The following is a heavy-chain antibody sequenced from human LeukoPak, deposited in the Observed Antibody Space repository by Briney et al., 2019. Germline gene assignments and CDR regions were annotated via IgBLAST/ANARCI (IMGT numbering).Heavy chain of an antibody. Sequence: GGSLRLSCAAFGFTVSSNYMNWVRQAPGKGLEWVSIIYSGGSTFYADSVKGRFTISRDDSKNTLHLQMNSLRAEDTAVYYCAHKGGLLEWSFDYWGQGTLVTVSS. CDR3: AHKGGLLEWSFDY. J-gene: IGHJ4*02. D-gene: IGHD3-3*01. V-gene: IGHV3-53*01. CDR1: GFTVSSNY. CDR2: IYSGGST.